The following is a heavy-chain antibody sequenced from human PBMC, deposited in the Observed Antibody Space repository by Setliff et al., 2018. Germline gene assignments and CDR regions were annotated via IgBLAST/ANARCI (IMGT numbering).Heavy chain of an antibody. J-gene: IGHJ6*03. V-gene: IGHV4-59*01. CDR1: SGSIINYY. CDR3: ARGCAAGACYSDYYYYMDV. Sequence: ASETLSLTCTVSSGSIINYYWSWIRQPPGRPLEWIGYIKYDGTTDYNPSLDSRVTMSVDMSKNQFSLKLKSVTAADTAMYYCARGCAAGACYSDYYYYMDVWGKGTTVTVSS. D-gene: IGHD2-15*01. CDR2: IKYDGTT.